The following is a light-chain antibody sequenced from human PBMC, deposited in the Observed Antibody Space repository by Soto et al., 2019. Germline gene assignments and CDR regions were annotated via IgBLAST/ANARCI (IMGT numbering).Light chain of an antibody. CDR3: QQYNNWPRT. CDR2: GPS. CDR1: QSVSNN. Sequence: EIVMTQSPATLSVSPGERATLSCRASQSVSNNLAWYQQKPGQTPRLLIHGPSTRATGIPARFSGSGSGTEFTLTISSLQSEDFAVYYCQQYNNWPRTFGQGTKVEIK. V-gene: IGKV3-15*01. J-gene: IGKJ1*01.